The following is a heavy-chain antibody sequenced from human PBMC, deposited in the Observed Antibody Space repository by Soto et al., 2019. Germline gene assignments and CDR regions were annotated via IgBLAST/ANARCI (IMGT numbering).Heavy chain of an antibody. CDR2: ISSSSSTI. V-gene: IGHV3-48*01. D-gene: IGHD6-13*01. Sequence: EVQLVESGGGLVQPGGSLRLSCAASGFTFSSYSMNWVRQAPGKGLEWVSYISSSSSTIYYADSVKGRFTISRDNAKNSLYLQMNRLTAEDTAVYYCARHPDRIAQIGWFDPWGQGTLVTVSS. CDR3: ARHPDRIAQIGWFDP. J-gene: IGHJ5*02. CDR1: GFTFSSYS.